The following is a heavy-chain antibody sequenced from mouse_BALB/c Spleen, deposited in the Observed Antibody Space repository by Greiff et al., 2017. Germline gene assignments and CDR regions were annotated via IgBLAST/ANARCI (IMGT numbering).Heavy chain of an antibody. V-gene: IGHV3-2*02. CDR2: ISYSGST. CDR1: GYSITSDYA. D-gene: IGHD1-1*01. Sequence: DVQLQESGPGLVKPSQYLSLTCTVTGYSITSDYAWNWIRQFPGNKLEWMGYISYSGSTSYNPSLKSRISITRDTSKNQFFLQLNSVTTEDTATYYCARRGDYYGSSLFAYWGQGTLVTVSA. CDR3: ARRGDYYGSSLFAY. J-gene: IGHJ3*01.